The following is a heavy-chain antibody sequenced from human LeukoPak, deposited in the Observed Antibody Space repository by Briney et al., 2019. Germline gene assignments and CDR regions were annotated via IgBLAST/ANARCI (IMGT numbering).Heavy chain of an antibody. V-gene: IGHV4-59*01. CDR2: IYYSGST. CDR3: ARDRLQERFDP. J-gene: IGHJ5*02. CDR1: GGSISSYY. Sequence: SETLSLTCTVSGGSISSYYWSWIRQPPGKGLEWIGYIYYSGSTNYNPSLKSRVTISVDTSKNQFSLKLSSVTAADTAVYYCARDRLQERFDPWGQGTLVTVSS.